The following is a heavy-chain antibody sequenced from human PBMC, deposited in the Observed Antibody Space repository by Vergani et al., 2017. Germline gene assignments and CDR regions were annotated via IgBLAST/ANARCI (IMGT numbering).Heavy chain of an antibody. J-gene: IGHJ4*02. Sequence: EVQLVESGGGLVKPGGSLRLSCAASGFTFSSYSMNWVRQAPGKGLEWVSGISWNSGSIGYADSVKGRFTISRDNAKNSLYLQMNSLRAEDTALYYCAKDSGGPLDYWGQGTLVTVSS. CDR2: ISWNSGSI. CDR1: GFTFSSYS. V-gene: IGHV3-9*01. D-gene: IGHD3-10*01. CDR3: AKDSGGPLDY.